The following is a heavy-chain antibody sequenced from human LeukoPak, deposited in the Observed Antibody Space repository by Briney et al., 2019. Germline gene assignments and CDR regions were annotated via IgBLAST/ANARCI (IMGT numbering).Heavy chain of an antibody. CDR1: GYTFTSYG. J-gene: IGHJ3*02. Sequence: GASVKFSCKASGYTFTSYGISWVRQAPGQGLEWMGWINPNSGGTNYAQKFQGRVTMTRDTSISTAYMELSRLRSDDTAVYYCARDRTGDRRHDAFDIWGQGTMVTVSS. D-gene: IGHD7-27*01. V-gene: IGHV1-2*02. CDR2: INPNSGGT. CDR3: ARDRTGDRRHDAFDI.